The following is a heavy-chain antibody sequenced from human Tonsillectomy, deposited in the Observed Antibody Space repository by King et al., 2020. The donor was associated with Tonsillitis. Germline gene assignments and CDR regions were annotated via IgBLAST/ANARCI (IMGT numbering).Heavy chain of an antibody. CDR2: ISSSSSTI. J-gene: IGHJ4*02. Sequence: VQLVESGGGLVQPGGSLRLSCAASGFTFSSYSMNWVRQAPGKGLEWVSYISSSSSTIYYADSVKGRFTISRDNAKNSLYLQMNSLRAEDTAVYYCARVSYYDFWRNHFLDYWGQGTLVTVSS. D-gene: IGHD3-3*01. CDR1: GFTFSSYS. CDR3: ARVSYYDFWRNHFLDY. V-gene: IGHV3-48*01.